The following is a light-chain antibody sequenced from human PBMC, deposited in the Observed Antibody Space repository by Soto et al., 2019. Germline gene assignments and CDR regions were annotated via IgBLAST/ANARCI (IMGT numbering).Light chain of an antibody. CDR1: QSLLHSNGYNY. CDR3: MQALQTPIT. J-gene: IGKJ5*01. Sequence: DLVMTQSPLSLPVTPGEPASISCRASQSLLHSNGYNYLDWYLQKPGQSRQLLSYLGSNRASGVADRFSGIGSGTDFTLKISRVEAEDVGVNYCMQALQTPITCGQGTRLEIK. CDR2: LGS. V-gene: IGKV2-28*01.